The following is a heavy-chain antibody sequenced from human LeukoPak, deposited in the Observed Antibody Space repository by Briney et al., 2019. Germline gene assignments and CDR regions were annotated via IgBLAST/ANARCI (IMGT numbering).Heavy chain of an antibody. V-gene: IGHV3-15*01. J-gene: IGHJ4*02. CDR2: IKSKIDGGTI. D-gene: IGHD6-25*01. CDR3: TTRRQDGC. CDR1: GFTFSDAW. Sequence: GGSLRLSCVASGFTFSDAWMSWVCQAPGKGLEWVGRIKSKIDGGTIDYGAPVKGRFTISRDDSRNTLYLQMNSLKTEDTAVYYCTTRRQDGCWGQGTLVTVS.